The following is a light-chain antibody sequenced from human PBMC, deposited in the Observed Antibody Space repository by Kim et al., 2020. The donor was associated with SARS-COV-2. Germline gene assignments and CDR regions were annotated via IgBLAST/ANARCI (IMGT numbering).Light chain of an antibody. Sequence: DIQMTQSPSSLSASVGDRVTISCRASQSINFLLNWYQQKPGKAPRLLIYTASSLETGVTSRFIGGGSGTDFTLTISNLQPEDFATYICQQTYNFPWTFGLGTKVDIK. CDR3: QQTYNFPWT. CDR2: TAS. J-gene: IGKJ1*01. V-gene: IGKV1-39*01. CDR1: QSINFL.